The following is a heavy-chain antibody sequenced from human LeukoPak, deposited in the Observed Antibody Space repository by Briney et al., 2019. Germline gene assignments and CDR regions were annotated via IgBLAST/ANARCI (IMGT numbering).Heavy chain of an antibody. V-gene: IGHV4-34*01. CDR2: INHSGST. CDR1: GGSFSGYY. D-gene: IGHD5-18*01. Sequence: PSETLSLTCAVYGGSFSGYYWSWIRQPPGKGLEWIGEINHSGSTNYNPSLKSRVTISVDTSKNQFSLKLSSVTAADTAVYYCARGGGDTYGYGYYFDSWGQGTLVTVSS. J-gene: IGHJ4*02. CDR3: ARGGGDTYGYGYYFDS.